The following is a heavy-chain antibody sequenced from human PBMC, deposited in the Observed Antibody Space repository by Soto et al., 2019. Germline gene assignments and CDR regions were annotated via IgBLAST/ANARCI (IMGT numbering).Heavy chain of an antibody. CDR3: AWISGYSXGLPHYFDY. Sequence: PSETLSLTCTVSGGSVSSGSYYWSWIRQPPGKGLEWIGYIYYSGSTNYNPSLKSRVTISVDTSKNQFSLKLSSVTAADTAVYYCAWISGYSXGLPHYFDYWGQGTLVTVSS. J-gene: IGHJ4*02. D-gene: IGHD5-18*01. CDR2: IYYSGST. CDR1: GGSVSSGSYY. V-gene: IGHV4-61*01.